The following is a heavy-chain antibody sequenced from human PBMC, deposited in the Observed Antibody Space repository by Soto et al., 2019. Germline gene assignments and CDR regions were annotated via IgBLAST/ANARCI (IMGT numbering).Heavy chain of an antibody. CDR2: ISGSGGST. CDR3: AKNWDTTFSSSSH. Sequence: EVQLLESGGGLVQPGGSLRLSCAASGFPFSTYAMTWVRQAPGKGLEWVSAISGSGGSTYYADSVKGRFTISRDKSKNTLFLQLNSLRAEDTAGYYCAKNWDTTFSSSSHWGQGTLVTVSS. V-gene: IGHV3-23*01. D-gene: IGHD6-6*01. CDR1: GFPFSTYA. J-gene: IGHJ4*02.